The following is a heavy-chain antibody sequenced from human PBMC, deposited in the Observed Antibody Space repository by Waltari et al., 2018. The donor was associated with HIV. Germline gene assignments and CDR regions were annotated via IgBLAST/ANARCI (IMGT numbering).Heavy chain of an antibody. V-gene: IGHV1-18*01. Sequence: QVHLVQSGAEMKKPGASVKVSCKASGYTFLSYGLSWVRQAPGHGLEWMGWISTYNANTNYAQSLQGRVTMTTDTSTTTAYMELRSLTSDDTAVYYCARDGLRYSGTFYSDYWGQGTLVTVSS. CDR1: GYTFLSYG. CDR2: ISTYNANT. CDR3: ARDGLRYSGTFYSDY. J-gene: IGHJ4*02. D-gene: IGHD1-26*01.